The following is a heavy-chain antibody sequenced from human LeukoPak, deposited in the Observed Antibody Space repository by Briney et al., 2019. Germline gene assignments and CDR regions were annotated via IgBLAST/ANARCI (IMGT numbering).Heavy chain of an antibody. CDR1: GFTFSTCA. Sequence: PGGSLRLFCAVSGFTFSTCAMIWVRQAPGKGLEWVSLICGTGGSTYDADSVKGRLTISRDNSKNTLYLQMNSPRAEDTAVYYCVELQGAWRLYYESSGSYYFDSWGQGTLVTVSS. D-gene: IGHD3-22*01. CDR2: ICGTGGST. CDR3: VELQGAWRLYYESSGSYYFDS. J-gene: IGHJ4*02. V-gene: IGHV3-23*01.